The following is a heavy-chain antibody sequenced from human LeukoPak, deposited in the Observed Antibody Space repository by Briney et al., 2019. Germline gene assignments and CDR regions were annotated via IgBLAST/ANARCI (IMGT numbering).Heavy chain of an antibody. V-gene: IGHV3-23*01. CDR2: ISGSGGST. CDR3: AKAVPGIVVVVAAPFDY. D-gene: IGHD2-15*01. CDR1: GYTFSSYA. Sequence: GGSLRLSCAASGYTFSSYAMSWVRQAPGKGLEWVSAISGSGGSTYYADSVKGRFTISRDNSKNTLYLQMNSLRAEDTAVYYCAKAVPGIVVVVAAPFDYWGQGTLVTVSS. J-gene: IGHJ4*02.